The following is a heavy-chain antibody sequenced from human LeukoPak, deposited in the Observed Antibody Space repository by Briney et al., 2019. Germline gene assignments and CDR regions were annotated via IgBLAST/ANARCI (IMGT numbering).Heavy chain of an antibody. CDR2: ISGSGGST. CDR3: AKDRVTAQLGRGFDP. Sequence: AGGSLRLSCAASGFTFSSYGMSWVRQAPGKGLEWVSAISGSGGSTYYADSVKGRFTISRDNSKNTLYLQMNSLRAEDTAVYYCAKDRVTAQLGRGFDPWGQGTLVTVSS. V-gene: IGHV3-23*01. D-gene: IGHD6-6*01. CDR1: GFTFSSYG. J-gene: IGHJ5*02.